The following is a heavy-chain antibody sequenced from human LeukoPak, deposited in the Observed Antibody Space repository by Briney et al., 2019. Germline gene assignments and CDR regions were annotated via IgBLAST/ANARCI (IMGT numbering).Heavy chain of an antibody. D-gene: IGHD3-22*01. Sequence: PSETLSLTCTVSGGSISSGDYYWSWIRQPPGKGLEWIGYTYYSGSTYYNPSLKSRVTISVDTSKNQFPLKLTSVTAADTAVYYCARPYYYDSRIDPWGQGTLVTVSS. V-gene: IGHV4-30-4*01. J-gene: IGHJ5*02. CDR1: GGSISSGDYY. CDR2: TYYSGST. CDR3: ARPYYYDSRIDP.